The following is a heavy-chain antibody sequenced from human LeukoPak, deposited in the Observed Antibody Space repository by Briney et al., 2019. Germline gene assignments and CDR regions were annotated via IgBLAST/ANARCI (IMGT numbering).Heavy chain of an antibody. D-gene: IGHD3-22*01. Sequence: SETLSLTCTVSGGSISSHYWSWIRQPPGKGLEWIGHIYYSGSTNYNPSLKSRVTISVDTSKNQFSLKLSSVTAADTAVYYCARYRADYYDSSGYSYYFDCWGQGTLVTVSS. V-gene: IGHV4-59*11. J-gene: IGHJ4*02. CDR3: ARYRADYYDSSGYSYYFDC. CDR1: GGSISSHY. CDR2: IYYSGST.